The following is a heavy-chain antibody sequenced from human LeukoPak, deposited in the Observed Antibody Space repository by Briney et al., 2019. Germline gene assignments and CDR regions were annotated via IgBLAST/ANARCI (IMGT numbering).Heavy chain of an antibody. CDR1: GGSFNDYY. Sequence: PSETLSLTCGVYGGSFNDYYWSWIRQSPGTGLEWIGEIHHSGSTNYNSSLESRVTISIDTSNNQFSLKLTSATAADTAVYYCASHKYPVQAFDVWGQGTMVTVSS. D-gene: IGHD2-2*02. CDR2: IHHSGST. J-gene: IGHJ3*01. CDR3: ASHKYPVQAFDV. V-gene: IGHV4-34*01.